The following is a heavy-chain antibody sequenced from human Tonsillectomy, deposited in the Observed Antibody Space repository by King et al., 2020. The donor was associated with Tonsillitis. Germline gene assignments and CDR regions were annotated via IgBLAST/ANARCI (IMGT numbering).Heavy chain of an antibody. CDR3: ARAEADYDRNWFFDL. D-gene: IGHD4-17*01. CDR2: IYSSGST. V-gene: IGHV4-4*07. Sequence: QLQESGPGLVKSSETLSPTCTVSGGSISSYYWSWIRQPAGKGLEWIGRIYSSGSTNYNPSLKSRVTMSVDTSKNQFSLKLSSVTAADTAVYYCARAEADYDRNWFFDLWGRGTLVTVSS. J-gene: IGHJ2*01. CDR1: GGSISSYY.